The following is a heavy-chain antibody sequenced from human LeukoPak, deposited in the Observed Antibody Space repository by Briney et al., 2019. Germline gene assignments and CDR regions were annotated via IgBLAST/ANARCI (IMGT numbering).Heavy chain of an antibody. CDR3: ARRITMVWGGSWFDP. Sequence: ASVKVSCKVSGYTLTELSMHWVRQAPGQGLEWMGWMNPNSGNTGYVQKFQGRLTITRNTSITTAYMELSSLRSEDTAVYYCARRITMVWGGSWFDPWGQGTLVTVSS. CDR1: GYTLTELS. V-gene: IGHV1-8*03. D-gene: IGHD3-10*01. J-gene: IGHJ5*02. CDR2: MNPNSGNT.